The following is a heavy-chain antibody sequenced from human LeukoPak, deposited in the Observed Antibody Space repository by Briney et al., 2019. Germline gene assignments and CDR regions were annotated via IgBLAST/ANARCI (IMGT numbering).Heavy chain of an antibody. Sequence: PGRSLRLSCAASGFTFSSYGMHWVRQAPGKGLEWVAVIWYDGSNKYYADSVKGRFTISRDNSKNTLYLQMNSLRAEDTAIYYCTRVGYIDEGIDCWGQGTLVTVSS. D-gene: IGHD5-24*01. CDR1: GFTFSSYG. J-gene: IGHJ4*02. V-gene: IGHV3-33*01. CDR3: TRVGYIDEGIDC. CDR2: IWYDGSNK.